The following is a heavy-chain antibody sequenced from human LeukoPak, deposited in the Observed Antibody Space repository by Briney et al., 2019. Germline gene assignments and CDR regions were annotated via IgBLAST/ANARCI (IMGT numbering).Heavy chain of an antibody. CDR1: GFTFSSYE. Sequence: GGSLRLSCAASGFTFSSYEMNWVRQAPGKGLEWVSYISSSDSTIYYADSVKGRFTISRDNAKNSLYLQMNSLRAEDTAVYYCARVVSGIQLWLGYWGQGTLVTVSS. CDR3: ARVVSGIQLWLGY. CDR2: ISSSDSTI. D-gene: IGHD5-18*01. J-gene: IGHJ4*02. V-gene: IGHV3-48*03.